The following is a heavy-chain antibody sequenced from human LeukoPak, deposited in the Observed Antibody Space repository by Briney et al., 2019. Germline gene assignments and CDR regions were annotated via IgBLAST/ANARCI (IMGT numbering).Heavy chain of an antibody. Sequence: AGGSLRLSCAASGFTFSSYAMHWVRQAPGKGLEWVAVISYDGSNKYYADSVKGRFTISRDNSKNTLYLQMNSLRAEDTAVYYCARGPPPSPSKIGAFDYWGQGTLVTVSS. CDR1: GFTFSSYA. D-gene: IGHD3-22*01. CDR2: ISYDGSNK. CDR3: ARGPPPSPSKIGAFDY. V-gene: IGHV3-30*04. J-gene: IGHJ4*02.